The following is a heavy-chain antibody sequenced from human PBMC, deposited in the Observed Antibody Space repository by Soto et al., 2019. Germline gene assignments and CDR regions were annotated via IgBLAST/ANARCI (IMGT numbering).Heavy chain of an antibody. Sequence: PGGSLRLSCAASGFTFSSYGMHWVRQAPGKGLEWVAVISYDGSNKYYADSVKGRFTISRDNSKNTLYLQMNSLRAEDTAVYYCAKDQPTFMATHVYYYYGMDVWGQGTTVTVSS. D-gene: IGHD5-12*01. V-gene: IGHV3-30*18. CDR1: GFTFSSYG. CDR3: AKDQPTFMATHVYYYYGMDV. CDR2: ISYDGSNK. J-gene: IGHJ6*02.